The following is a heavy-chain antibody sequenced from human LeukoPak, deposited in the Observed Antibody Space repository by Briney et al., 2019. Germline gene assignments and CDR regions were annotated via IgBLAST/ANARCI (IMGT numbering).Heavy chain of an antibody. Sequence: GASVTVSCKASGATFSSYAISWVRQAPGQGLEWMGGIIPIFGTANYAQKFQGRVTITTDESTSTAYMELSSLRSEDTAVYYCARESSSGYNWFDPWGQGTLVTVSS. CDR3: ARESSSGYNWFDP. D-gene: IGHD1-26*01. V-gene: IGHV1-69*05. J-gene: IGHJ5*02. CDR2: IIPIFGTA. CDR1: GATFSSYA.